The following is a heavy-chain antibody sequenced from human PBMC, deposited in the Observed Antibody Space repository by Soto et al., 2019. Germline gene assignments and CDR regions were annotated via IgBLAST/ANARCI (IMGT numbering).Heavy chain of an antibody. CDR1: GYSFTSYW. V-gene: IGHV5-10-1*01. Sequence: GESLKISCKGSGYSFTSYWISWVRQMPGKGLEWMGRIDPSDSYTNYSPSFQGHVTISADKSISTAYLQWSSLKASDTAMYYCARLYYYDSSGYVFDYWGQGTLVTVSS. CDR3: ARLYYYDSSGYVFDY. D-gene: IGHD3-22*01. J-gene: IGHJ4*02. CDR2: IDPSDSYT.